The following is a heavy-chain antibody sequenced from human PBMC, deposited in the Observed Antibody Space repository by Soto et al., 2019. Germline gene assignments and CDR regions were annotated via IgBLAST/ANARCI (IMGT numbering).Heavy chain of an antibody. CDR3: AEGAHGDYAH. Sequence: EVQLSESGGGLEQPGGSLRLSCAASGFTFSSYAMSWVRQAPGKGLDWVSTIGSGGSTYYADSVKGRFTISRDNSKNTLYLQMNNLRAEDTAVYYFAEGAHGDYAHWGQGTLVTVSS. J-gene: IGHJ4*02. D-gene: IGHD4-17*01. V-gene: IGHV3-23*01. CDR1: GFTFSSYA. CDR2: IGSGGST.